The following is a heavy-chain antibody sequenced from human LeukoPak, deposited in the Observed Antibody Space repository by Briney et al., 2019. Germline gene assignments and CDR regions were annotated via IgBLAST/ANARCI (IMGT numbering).Heavy chain of an antibody. J-gene: IGHJ4*02. CDR2: INHSGST. CDR3: ARRAASKYYYGSGSYYNDY. CDR1: GESFSGYY. D-gene: IGHD3-10*01. Sequence: PSETLSLTCAVYGESFSGYYWSWIRQPPGKGLEWIGEINHSGSTNYNPSLKSRVTISVDTSKNQFSLKLSSVTAADTAVYYCARRAASKYYYGSGSYYNDYWGQGTLVTVSS. V-gene: IGHV4-34*01.